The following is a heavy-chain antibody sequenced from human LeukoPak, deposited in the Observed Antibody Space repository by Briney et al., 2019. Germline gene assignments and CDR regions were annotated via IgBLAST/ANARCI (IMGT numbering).Heavy chain of an antibody. J-gene: IGHJ4*02. Sequence: ASVKVSCKASGGTFSSYAISWVRQAPGQGLEWMGWISAYNGNTNYEQKLQGRVTMTTDTSTSTAYMELRSLRSDDTAVYYCARRSPGDTVTTPFDDYWGQGTLVTVSS. V-gene: IGHV1-18*01. CDR1: GGTFSSYA. D-gene: IGHD4-17*01. CDR2: ISAYNGNT. CDR3: ARRSPGDTVTTPFDDY.